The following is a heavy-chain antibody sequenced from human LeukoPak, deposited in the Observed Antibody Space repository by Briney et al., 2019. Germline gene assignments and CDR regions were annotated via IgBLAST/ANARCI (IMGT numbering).Heavy chain of an antibody. CDR2: GSHSGLT. V-gene: IGHV4-39*01. CDR3: ARQIAATYSNYGVDWFDP. Sequence: SETLSLTCTVSGASISSGRFFWGWIRQPPGKGLEWIASGSHSGLTFCNPSLESRITISVDTSKNQFSLNLKSVTAADTAVYYCARQIAATYSNYGVDWFDPWGQGTLVTVSS. CDR1: GASISSGRFF. D-gene: IGHD4-11*01. J-gene: IGHJ5*02.